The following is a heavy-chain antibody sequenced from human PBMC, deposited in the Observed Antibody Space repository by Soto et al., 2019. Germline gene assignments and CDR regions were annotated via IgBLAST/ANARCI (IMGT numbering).Heavy chain of an antibody. CDR1: GVTFSTST. CDR2: IIPILGTA. V-gene: IGHV1-69*11. D-gene: IGHD6-19*01. J-gene: IGHJ6*02. CDR3: ARAGFVSGWNEFSGMDV. Sequence: VQLVQSGAEVRKPGSSVKVSCRVSGVTFSTSTITWVRQAPGQGLEWMGSIIPILGTAKSTQKFQGRVTITADESASVAYMELSSLTSEDTAVYYCARAGFVSGWNEFSGMDVWGQGTTVTFSS.